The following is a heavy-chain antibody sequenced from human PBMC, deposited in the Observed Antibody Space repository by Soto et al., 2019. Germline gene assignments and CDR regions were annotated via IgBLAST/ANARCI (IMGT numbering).Heavy chain of an antibody. CDR2: ISGGGGST. CDR3: AKYYSYYGMDV. Sequence: GGSLRLSCAASGFTFSSYAMSWVRQAPGKGLEWVSGISGGGGSTYYADSVKGRFTISRDNSKNKLFLQMNSLRVEDTALYYCAKYYSYYGMDVWGQGTTVTVSS. CDR1: GFTFSSYA. D-gene: IGHD3-10*01. J-gene: IGHJ6*02. V-gene: IGHV3-23*01.